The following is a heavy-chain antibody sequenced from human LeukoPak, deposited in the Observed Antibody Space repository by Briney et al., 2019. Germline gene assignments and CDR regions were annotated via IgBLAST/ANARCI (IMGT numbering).Heavy chain of an antibody. D-gene: IGHD3-10*01. V-gene: IGHV3-30*02. J-gene: IGHJ4*02. CDR1: GFTFSSYG. CDR2: IRYDGSNK. CDR3: AKEADVGELLPNDY. Sequence: PGGSLRLSCAASGFTFSSYGMHWVRQAPGKGLEWVAFIRYDGSNKYYADSVKGRFTISRDNSKNTLYLQMNSLRAEDTAVYYCAKEADVGELLPNDYWGQGTLVTVSS.